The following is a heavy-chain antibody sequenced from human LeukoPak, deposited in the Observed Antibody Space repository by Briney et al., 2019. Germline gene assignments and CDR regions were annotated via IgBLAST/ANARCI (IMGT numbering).Heavy chain of an antibody. V-gene: IGHV3-48*04. CDR3: VRAYHPGGWFDP. J-gene: IGHJ5*02. D-gene: IGHD2-21*01. Sequence: GGSLRLSSAASGFTFSSYAMSWVRQAPGKGLEWVSYISSSGSTIYYADSVKGRFTISRDNAKNSLYLQMNSLRAEDTAVYYCVRAYHPGGWFDPWGQGTLVTVSS. CDR2: ISSSGSTI. CDR1: GFTFSSYA.